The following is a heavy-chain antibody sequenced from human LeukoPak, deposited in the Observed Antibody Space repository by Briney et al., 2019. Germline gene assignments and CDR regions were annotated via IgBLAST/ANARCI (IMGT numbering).Heavy chain of an antibody. V-gene: IGHV4-61*02. CDR2: IYTSGST. CDR3: AREGGGYSYGYLTYYYYMDV. Sequence: PSETLSLTCTVSGGSISSGSYSWSWIRQPAGKGLEWIGRIYTSGSTNYNPSLKSRVTISVDTSKNQFSLKLSSVTAADAAVYYCAREGGGYSYGYLTYYYYMDVWGKGTTVTVSS. CDR1: GGSISSGSYS. D-gene: IGHD5-18*01. J-gene: IGHJ6*03.